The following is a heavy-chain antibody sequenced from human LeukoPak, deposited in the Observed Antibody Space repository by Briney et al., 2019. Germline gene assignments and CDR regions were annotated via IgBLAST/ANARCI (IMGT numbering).Heavy chain of an antibody. J-gene: IGHJ6*02. V-gene: IGHV1-69*04. D-gene: IGHD3-10*01. CDR2: IIPMSGIP. Sequence: GASVKVSCKASGGTFSNYAISWLRQAPGQGLEWMGRIIPMSGIPSYAQKFQGRVTITADRSTSTAYVELSSLRSDDTAVYYCAHPLSGGSGSFYGLDVWGQGTTVTVSS. CDR1: GGTFSNYA. CDR3: AHPLSGGSGSFYGLDV.